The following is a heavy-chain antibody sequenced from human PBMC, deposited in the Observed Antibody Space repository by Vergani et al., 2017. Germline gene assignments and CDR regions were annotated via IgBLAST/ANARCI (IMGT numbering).Heavy chain of an antibody. J-gene: IGHJ3*02. D-gene: IGHD6-19*01. CDR3: ARERSSGWYDAFDI. V-gene: IGHV1-3*01. CDR2: INAGNGNT. CDR1: GYTFTSYA. Sequence: QVQLVQSGAEVKKPGASVKVSCKASGYTFTSYAMHWVRQAPGQRLEWMGWINAGNGNTKYSQKFQGRVTITRDTSASTAYMELSSLRSEDTAVYYCARERSSGWYDAFDIWGQGTMVTVSS.